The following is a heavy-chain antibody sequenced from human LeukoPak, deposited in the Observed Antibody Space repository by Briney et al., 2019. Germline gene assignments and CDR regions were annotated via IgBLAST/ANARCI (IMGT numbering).Heavy chain of an antibody. J-gene: IGHJ5*02. D-gene: IGHD6-25*01. CDR3: AKGAAAGLVDWFDP. Sequence: GGSLRLSCAVSGFTFTNFAMMWVRQAPGKGLQWVSSITGDGATYYADSVRGRFMLSRDTSKNTLYLQKNSLTAKDTALYYCAKGAAAGLVDWFDPWGQGTLVTVSS. CDR2: ITGDGAT. CDR1: GFTFTNFA. V-gene: IGHV3-23*01.